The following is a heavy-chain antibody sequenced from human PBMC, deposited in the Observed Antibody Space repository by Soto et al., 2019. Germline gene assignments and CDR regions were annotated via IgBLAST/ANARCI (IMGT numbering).Heavy chain of an antibody. CDR1: GFILSDCA. Sequence: EVQLVESGGGVVQPGGSLRLSCATSGFILSDCAMNWVRQAPGKGLEWVSYISSSSSVIDYADSVKGRFTVSRDNARNSLYLQMNSLRAEDTAVYYCARVLSWGANWYYYMDVWGKGTTVTVSS. D-gene: IGHD7-27*01. J-gene: IGHJ6*03. V-gene: IGHV3-48*01. CDR2: ISSSSSVI. CDR3: ARVLSWGANWYYYMDV.